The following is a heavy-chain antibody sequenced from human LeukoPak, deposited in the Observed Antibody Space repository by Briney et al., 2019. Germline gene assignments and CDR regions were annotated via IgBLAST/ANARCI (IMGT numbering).Heavy chain of an antibody. CDR1: GGTFSSYA. CDR2: IIPILGIA. V-gene: IGHV1-69*04. J-gene: IGHJ3*02. Sequence: SVKVSCKASGGTFSSYAISWVRQAPGQGLEWMGRIIPILGIANYAQKFQGRVTITADKSTSTAYVELSSLRSEDTAVYYCASSIAVSPGAFDICGQGTMVTVSS. D-gene: IGHD6-19*01. CDR3: ASSIAVSPGAFDI.